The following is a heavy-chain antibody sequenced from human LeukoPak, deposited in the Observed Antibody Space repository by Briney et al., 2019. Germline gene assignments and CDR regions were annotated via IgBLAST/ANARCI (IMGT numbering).Heavy chain of an antibody. D-gene: IGHD3-10*01. V-gene: IGHV1-24*01. CDR3: TRPYGSGSYGSLDV. J-gene: IGHJ6*04. CDR1: GYTLSELS. Sequence: GASVKVSCKVSGYTLSELSMHWVRQVAGKGLEWMGGLGPEDGETIYAQKFQGRVTMTEDTSINTAYMELNSLKAEDTAVYFCTRPYGSGSYGSLDVWGKGTTVTISS. CDR2: LGPEDGET.